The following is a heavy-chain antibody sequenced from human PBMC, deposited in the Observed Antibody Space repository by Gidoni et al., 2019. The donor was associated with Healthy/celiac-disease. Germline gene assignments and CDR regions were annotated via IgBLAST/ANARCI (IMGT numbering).Heavy chain of an antibody. CDR3: SRDLTIFGVVDALYYYGMDV. V-gene: IGHV3-21*01. CDR1: GFTFSSDS. D-gene: IGHD3-3*01. Sequence: EVQLVESGGGLVKPGGSLRLSCAASGFTFSSDSMNWVRLAPGQGLEWVSSISSSSSYIYYADSVKGRFTISRDNAKNSLYLQMLRLRSADTAVYYCSRDLTIFGVVDALYYYGMDVWGQGTTVTVSS. CDR2: ISSSSSYI. J-gene: IGHJ6*02.